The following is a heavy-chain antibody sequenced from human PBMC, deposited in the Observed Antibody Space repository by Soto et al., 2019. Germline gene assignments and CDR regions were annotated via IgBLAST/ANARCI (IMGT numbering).Heavy chain of an antibody. J-gene: IGHJ5*02. CDR3: TSQYCGGDCSRVDP. Sequence: EVQLVESGGGLVQPGGSLKLSCAASGFTLSGSRIHWVRQASGKGLKWVGRIRSKADSYATAYAASVKGRFTISRDDSKNTAYLQMNSLKTEDTAVYYCTSQYCGGDCSRVDPWGQGTLVTVSS. D-gene: IGHD2-21*02. CDR1: GFTLSGSR. CDR2: IRSKADSYAT. V-gene: IGHV3-73*02.